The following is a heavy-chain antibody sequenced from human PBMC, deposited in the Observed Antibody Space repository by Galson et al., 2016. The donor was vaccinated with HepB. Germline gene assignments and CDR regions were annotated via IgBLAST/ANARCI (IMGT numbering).Heavy chain of an antibody. Sequence: SETLSLTCAVSGASVSGRNWWSWVRQSPGKGLEWIGEVFHSGDANYNPSLRSRVAMSVDRSKNHVSLKLTSVTAADTAVYYCARTEFGIVEATTSIVGHWGQGTLVTVSS. CDR1: GASVSGRNW. CDR3: ARTEFGIVEATTSIVGH. J-gene: IGHJ5*02. CDR2: VFHSGDA. V-gene: IGHV4-4*02. D-gene: IGHD1-26*01.